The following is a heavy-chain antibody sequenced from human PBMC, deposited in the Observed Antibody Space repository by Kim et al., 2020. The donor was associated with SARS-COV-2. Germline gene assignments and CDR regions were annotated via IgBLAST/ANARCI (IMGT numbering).Heavy chain of an antibody. Sequence: GGSLRLSCAASGFTFSSYSMNWVRQAPGKGLEWVSSISSSSSYIYYADSVKGRFTISRDNAKNSLYLQMNSLRAEDTAVYYCARVGGYCSSTSCYYAFDIWGQGTMVTVSS. CDR2: ISSSSSYI. D-gene: IGHD2-2*01. CDR3: ARVGGYCSSTSCYYAFDI. V-gene: IGHV3-21*01. CDR1: GFTFSSYS. J-gene: IGHJ3*02.